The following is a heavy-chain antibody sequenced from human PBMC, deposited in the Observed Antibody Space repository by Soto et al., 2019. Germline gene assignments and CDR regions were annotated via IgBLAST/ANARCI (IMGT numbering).Heavy chain of an antibody. V-gene: IGHV1-2*04. Sequence: QVQLLQSGAEVKKPGASVKVSCKASGYTFTGYYMHWVRQAPGQGLEWMGWINPNSGGTNYAQKFQGWVTMTRDTSISTAYMELSRLRSDDTAVYYCARGGRGSTGYYYYYGMDVWGQGTTVTVSS. CDR3: ARGGRGSTGYYYYYGMDV. CDR2: INPNSGGT. D-gene: IGHD6-25*01. CDR1: GYTFTGYY. J-gene: IGHJ6*02.